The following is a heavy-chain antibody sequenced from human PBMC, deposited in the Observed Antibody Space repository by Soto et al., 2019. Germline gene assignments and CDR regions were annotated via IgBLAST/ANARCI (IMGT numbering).Heavy chain of an antibody. D-gene: IGHD6-13*01. V-gene: IGHV3-30*18. CDR3: AKEAGEGSSWPYYYYGMDV. J-gene: IGHJ6*02. Sequence: LRLSCAASGFTFSSYGMHWVRQAPGKGLEWVAVISYDGSNKYYADSVKGRFTISRDNSKNTLYLQMNSLRAEDTAVYYCAKEAGEGSSWPYYYYGMDVWGQGTTVTVSS. CDR2: ISYDGSNK. CDR1: GFTFSSYG.